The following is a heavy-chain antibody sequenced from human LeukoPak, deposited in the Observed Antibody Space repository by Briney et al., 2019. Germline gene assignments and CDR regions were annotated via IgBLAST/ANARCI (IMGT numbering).Heavy chain of an antibody. V-gene: IGHV3-21*01. CDR1: GFTFSSYS. D-gene: IGHD6-13*01. CDR3: ARGSVAAAGRSFDY. J-gene: IGHJ4*02. CDR2: ISSSSSYI. Sequence: PGGSLRLSCAASGFTFSSYSMNWVRQAPGKGLEWVSSISSSSSYIYYADSVKGRFTISRDNAKNSLYLQMNSLRAEDTAVYYCARGSVAAAGRSFDYWGQGTLVTVSS.